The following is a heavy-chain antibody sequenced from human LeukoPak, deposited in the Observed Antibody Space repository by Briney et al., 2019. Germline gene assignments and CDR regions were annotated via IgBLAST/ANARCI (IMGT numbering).Heavy chain of an antibody. Sequence: SETLSLTCAVYGGSLSGYYWSWIRQLPGKGLEWIGEINDSGSTNYNPSLKTRVTISVDTSNNYFSLKLNSVTAADTAVYYCARDIEISAVFDSWGQGTLVTVSS. CDR3: ARDIEISAVFDS. D-gene: IGHD5-12*01. CDR2: INDSGST. V-gene: IGHV4-34*01. CDR1: GGSLSGYY. J-gene: IGHJ4*02.